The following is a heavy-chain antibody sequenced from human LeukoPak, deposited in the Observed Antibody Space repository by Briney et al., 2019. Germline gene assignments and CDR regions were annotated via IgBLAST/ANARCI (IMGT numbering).Heavy chain of an antibody. CDR1: GGSISSYY. Sequence: SETLSLTCTVFGGSISSYYWSWIRQPPGKGLEWIGYIYYSGSTNYNPSLKSRVTISVDTSKNQFSLKLTSVTAADTAVYYCARRRTDYYDRSGYYDYWGQGTLVTVSS. V-gene: IGHV4-59*08. J-gene: IGHJ4*02. CDR2: IYYSGST. CDR3: ARRRTDYYDRSGYYDY. D-gene: IGHD3-22*01.